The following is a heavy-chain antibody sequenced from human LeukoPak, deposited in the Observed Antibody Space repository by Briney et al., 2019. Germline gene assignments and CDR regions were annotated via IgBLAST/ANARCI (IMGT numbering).Heavy chain of an antibody. CDR3: ARLGGWAYRDYLQEAFDY. CDR1: GYTFTNFG. V-gene: IGHV1-18*01. D-gene: IGHD4-17*01. J-gene: IGHJ4*02. CDR2: ISPYNGNT. Sequence: ASVKVSCKASGYTFTNFGISWGRQAPGQGLEWMGWISPYNGNTNYAQKVQGRVTMTTDTSTSTVYMELRSLRSDDTAAYYCARLGGWAYRDYLQEAFDYWGQGTLVTVSS.